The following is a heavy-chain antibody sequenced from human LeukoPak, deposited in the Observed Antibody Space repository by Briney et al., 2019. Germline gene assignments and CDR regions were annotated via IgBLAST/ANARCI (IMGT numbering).Heavy chain of an antibody. Sequence: ASVKVSCKASGYTFTGYYMHWVRQAPGQGLEWMGIINPSGGSTSYAQKFQGRVTMTRDMSTSTVYMELSSLRSEDTAVYYCAREVRGGSGWYGHWGQGTLVTVSS. CDR2: INPSGGST. CDR3: AREVRGGSGWYGH. V-gene: IGHV1-46*01. D-gene: IGHD6-19*01. CDR1: GYTFTGYY. J-gene: IGHJ4*02.